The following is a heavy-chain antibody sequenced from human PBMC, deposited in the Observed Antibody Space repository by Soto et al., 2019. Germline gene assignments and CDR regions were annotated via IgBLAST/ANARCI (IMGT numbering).Heavy chain of an antibody. CDR1: GGTFSSYA. CDR2: IIPIFGTA. Sequence: ASVKVSCKASGGTFSSYAISWVRQAPGQGLEWMGGIIPIFGTANYAQKFQGRVTITADESTSTAYMELSSLRSEDTAVYYCARGGHYYDSSGYTSYFDYWGEGTLVTVSS. J-gene: IGHJ4*02. D-gene: IGHD3-22*01. V-gene: IGHV1-69*13. CDR3: ARGGHYYDSSGYTSYFDY.